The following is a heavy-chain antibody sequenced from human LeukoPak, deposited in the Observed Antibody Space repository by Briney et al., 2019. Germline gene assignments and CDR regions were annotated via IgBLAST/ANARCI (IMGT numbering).Heavy chain of an antibody. V-gene: IGHV4-34*01. J-gene: IGHJ4*02. Sequence: SDTDSLMRRLYSGSLGVDYWGSTRHPPGRGREWHGEIIHSGGSSYNPSLKSRVTFSVDTSKNQFSLKLKSVTAADTAVYYCVRGRWLGHSPFGYWSQGALLTVSS. CDR1: SGSLGVDY. D-gene: IGHD5-24*01. CDR3: VRGRWLGHSPFGY. CDR2: IIHSGGS.